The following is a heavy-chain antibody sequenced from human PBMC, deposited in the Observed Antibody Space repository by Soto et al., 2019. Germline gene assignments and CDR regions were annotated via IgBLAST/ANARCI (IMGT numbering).Heavy chain of an antibody. J-gene: IGHJ4*02. Sequence: QLQLQESGPGLVKPSETLSLTCTVSGGSIISSRYYWGWIRQSPGKGLDWIGSIYYIGTTYYSPSLKSRATISVDTSKNQFSLKLSSVTAADTAVYYCARHLDSGTYLFAYWGQGTLVTVSS. V-gene: IGHV4-39*01. CDR3: ARHLDSGTYLFAY. D-gene: IGHD1-26*01. CDR2: IYYIGTT. CDR1: GGSIISSRYY.